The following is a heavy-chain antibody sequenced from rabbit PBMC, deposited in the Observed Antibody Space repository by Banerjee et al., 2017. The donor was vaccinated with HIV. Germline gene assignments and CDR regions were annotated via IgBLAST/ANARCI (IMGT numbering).Heavy chain of an antibody. D-gene: IGHD4-1*01. CDR2: IYGGNSMS. V-gene: IGHV1S45*01. CDR3: ARDLDDVIGWNFGW. Sequence: QEQLVESGGDLVKPGASLTLTCTASGFTLSSYWMCWVRQAPGKGLELIGCIYGGNSMSYYATWAKGRFTISKPSSTTVTLQMTSLTAADTASYFCARDLDDVIGWNFGWWGPGTLVTVS. J-gene: IGHJ4*01. CDR1: GFTLSSYW.